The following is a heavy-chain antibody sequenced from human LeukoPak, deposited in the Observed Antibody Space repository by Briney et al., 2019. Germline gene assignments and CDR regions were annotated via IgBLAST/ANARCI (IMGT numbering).Heavy chain of an antibody. CDR3: ARLGYCTSTSCAYWYFDV. Sequence: PSETLSLTCTVSGDSVSNTYYYWAWIRQPPGKGLELIGSTYYSGTSHYTPSLKSRVTMSVDTPKNQFSLKLSSVTAADTAVYYCARLGYCTSTSCAYWYFDVWGRGTLVTVSS. J-gene: IGHJ2*01. CDR2: TYYSGTS. V-gene: IGHV4-39*01. D-gene: IGHD2-2*03. CDR1: GDSVSNTYYY.